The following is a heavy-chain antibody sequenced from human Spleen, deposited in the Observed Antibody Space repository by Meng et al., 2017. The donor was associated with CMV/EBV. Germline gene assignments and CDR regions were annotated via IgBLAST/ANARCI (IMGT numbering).Heavy chain of an antibody. CDR2: ISSSGSTI. Sequence: GESLKISCAASGFTFSDYYMSWIRQAPGKGLEWVSYISSSGSTIYYADSVKGRFTISRDNAKNSLYLQMNSLRAEDTAVYYCARSNWNYVRDYWGQGTLVTVSS. J-gene: IGHJ4*02. V-gene: IGHV3-11*04. CDR3: ARSNWNYVRDY. D-gene: IGHD1-7*01. CDR1: GFTFSDYY.